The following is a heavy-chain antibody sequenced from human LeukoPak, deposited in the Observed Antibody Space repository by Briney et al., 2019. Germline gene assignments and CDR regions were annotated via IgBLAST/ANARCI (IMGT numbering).Heavy chain of an antibody. CDR1: GGSISSGDYY. J-gene: IGHJ6*02. V-gene: IGHV4-61*08. Sequence: PSETLSLTCTVSGGSISSGDYYWSWIRQPPGKGLEWIGYIYYSGSTNYNPSLKSRVTISVDTSKNQFSLKLSSVTAADTAVYYCAAGRYDYLWGSYRRENYYQYYAMDVWGQGTTVTVSS. CDR3: AAGRYDYLWGSYRRENYYQYYAMDV. D-gene: IGHD3-16*02. CDR2: IYYSGST.